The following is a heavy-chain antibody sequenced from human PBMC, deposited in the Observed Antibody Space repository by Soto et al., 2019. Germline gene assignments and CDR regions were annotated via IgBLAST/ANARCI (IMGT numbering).Heavy chain of an antibody. CDR1: VFTCSDYY. CDR3: ANAGEPRYCSSTSCSHYYYYGMDV. Sequence: PWWSLRLSCSASVFTCSDYYMSWIRQAPGKGLEWVSYISSSGSTIYYADSVKGRFTISRDNAKNSLYLQMNSLRAEDTAVYYCANAGEPRYCSSTSCSHYYYYGMDVWGQGTTVTVSS. V-gene: IGHV3-11*01. J-gene: IGHJ6*02. CDR2: ISSSGSTI. D-gene: IGHD2-2*01.